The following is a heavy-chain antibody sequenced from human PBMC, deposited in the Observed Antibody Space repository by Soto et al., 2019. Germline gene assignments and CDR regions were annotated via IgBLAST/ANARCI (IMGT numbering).Heavy chain of an antibody. V-gene: IGHV4-34*01. CDR2: INHSGST. Sequence: SETLSLTCAVYGGSFSGYYWSWIRQPPGKGLEWIGEINHSGSTNYNPSLKSRVTISVDTSKNQFSLKLSSVTAADTAVYYCARRDSSSRYHTLGVSFDPWGQGTLVTVSS. D-gene: IGHD6-13*01. CDR1: GGSFSGYY. J-gene: IGHJ5*02. CDR3: ARRDSSSRYHTLGVSFDP.